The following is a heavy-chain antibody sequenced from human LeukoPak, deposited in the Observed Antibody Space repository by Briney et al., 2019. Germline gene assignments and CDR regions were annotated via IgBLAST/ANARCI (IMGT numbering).Heavy chain of an antibody. J-gene: IGHJ6*03. CDR2: IYISGSGST. V-gene: IGHV4-4*07. Sequence: SETLSLTCTVSGGSISSYYWSWIRQPAGKGLEWIGRIYISGSGSTNYNPSLKSRVTMLVDTSKNQFSLKLSSVTAADTAVYYCARDKRVAVAGTYIYYYYMDVWGNRTTVTISS. D-gene: IGHD6-19*01. CDR1: GGSISSYY. CDR3: ARDKRVAVAGTYIYYYYMDV.